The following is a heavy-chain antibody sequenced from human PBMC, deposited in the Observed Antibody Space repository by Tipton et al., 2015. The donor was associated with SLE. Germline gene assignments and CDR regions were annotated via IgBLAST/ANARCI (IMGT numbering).Heavy chain of an antibody. V-gene: IGHV4-4*07. CDR1: GCSISSYY. Sequence: TLSLTCTVSGCSISSYYWSWIRQPAGKGLEWIGRIYTSGSTNYNPSLKGGVTMSVDTSKNQISLKLSSVTAADTAVYYCARDLWDSSGWVEEWGQGTLVTVSS. CDR3: ARDLWDSSGWVEE. D-gene: IGHD6-19*01. J-gene: IGHJ4*02. CDR2: IYTSGST.